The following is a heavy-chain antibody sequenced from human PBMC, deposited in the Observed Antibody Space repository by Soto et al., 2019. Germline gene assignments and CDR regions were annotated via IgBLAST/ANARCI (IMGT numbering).Heavy chain of an antibody. V-gene: IGHV1-69*06. CDR3: AREGRGKKAGYNGLVSLGY. CDR1: VSIFSNYV. CDR2: IIPIFNST. D-gene: IGHD2-2*02. J-gene: IGHJ4*02. Sequence: GASLKVSCKFSVSIFSNYVISFVRQAPGHGLDWLGRIIPIFNSTKYAQSFQGRVTITADKSTSTASLELSSLRSDDTAVYYCAREGRGKKAGYNGLVSLGYWGQGTLVTVS.